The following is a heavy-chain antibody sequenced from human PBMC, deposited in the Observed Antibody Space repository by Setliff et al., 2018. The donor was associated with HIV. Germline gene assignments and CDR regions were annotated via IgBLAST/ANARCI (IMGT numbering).Heavy chain of an antibody. D-gene: IGHD5-12*01. V-gene: IGHV3-21*01. CDR2: ISSSSSYI. CDR1: GFTFSSYS. CDR3: ARVGNNRLQFFDH. J-gene: IGHJ4*02. Sequence: GESLKISCVASGFTFSSYSMNWVRQAPGKGLEWVSSISSSSSYIKYAQTVKGRFTISRDNAKNSLSLLMTSLRADDTAVYYCARVGNNRLQFFDHWGQGTLVTVSS.